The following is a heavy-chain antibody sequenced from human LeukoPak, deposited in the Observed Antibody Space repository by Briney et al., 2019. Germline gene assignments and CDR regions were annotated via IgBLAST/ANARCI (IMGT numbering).Heavy chain of an antibody. J-gene: IGHJ4*02. V-gene: IGHV3-7*01. D-gene: IGHD2-2*01. CDR2: INRDGSEK. CDR3: AKWGPYCSSSYCPALDY. Sequence: PGGSLRLSCAASGFTFSSYWMSWVRQAPGKGPEWVANINRDGSEKYYGDSVKGRFTISRDNAKNSLFLQMNSLRADDTAVYYCAKWGPYCSSSYCPALDYWGQGALVTVSS. CDR1: GFTFSSYW.